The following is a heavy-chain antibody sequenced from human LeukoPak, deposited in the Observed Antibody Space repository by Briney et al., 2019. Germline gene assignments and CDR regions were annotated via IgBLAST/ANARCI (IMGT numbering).Heavy chain of an antibody. J-gene: IGHJ5*02. CDR2: IYYRGKT. CDR1: GGSLNSDVY. D-gene: IGHD3-16*01. CDR3: ATTPRDYVFWLDP. V-gene: IGHV4-31*03. Sequence: SETLSLTCTVSGGSLNSDVYRNWIRPRPGKGLEWLGYIYYRGKTYYNPSLKSRLTISIDTSKTQFSLRLTSVTAADTAVYYCATTPRDYVFWLDPWGPGILVTVSS.